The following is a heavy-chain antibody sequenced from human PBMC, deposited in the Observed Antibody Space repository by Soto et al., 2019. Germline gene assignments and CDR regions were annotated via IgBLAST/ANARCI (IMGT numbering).Heavy chain of an antibody. Sequence: SETLSLTCTVSGGSISSGGFSWYWIRQYPGKGLEWIGYIYYSGFTYFNPSLESRINISVDPSTNQFSLKLNSVTAADTAVYYCARGSRLAGLEYWGLGTLVTVSS. D-gene: IGHD3-10*01. J-gene: IGHJ4*02. CDR2: IYYSGFT. CDR1: GGSISSGGFS. V-gene: IGHV4-31*03. CDR3: ARGSRLAGLEY.